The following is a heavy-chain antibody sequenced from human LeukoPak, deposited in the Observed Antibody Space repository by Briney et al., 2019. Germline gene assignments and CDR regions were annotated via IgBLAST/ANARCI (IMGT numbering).Heavy chain of an antibody. CDR3: ARVDGDGYNIPDY. J-gene: IGHJ4*02. CDR2: INHSGNT. Sequence: SETLSLTCAVYGESFSSYYWSWVRQPPGKGLEWIGEINHSGNTNYNPSLKSRVTISVDTSKNQFSLKLSSVTAADTAVYYCARVDGDGYNIPDYWGQGTLVTVSS. CDR1: GESFSSYY. D-gene: IGHD5-24*01. V-gene: IGHV4-34*01.